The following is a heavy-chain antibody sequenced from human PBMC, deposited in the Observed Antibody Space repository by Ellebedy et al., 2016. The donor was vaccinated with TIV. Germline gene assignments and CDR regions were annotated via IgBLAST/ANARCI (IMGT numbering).Heavy chain of an antibody. CDR3: AKGGVEDYFDY. J-gene: IGHJ4*02. CDR1: GFTFSSYA. CDR2: ISYDGSNK. Sequence: GESLKISXAASGFTFSSYAMHWVRQAPGKGLEWVAVISYDGSNKYYADSVKGRFTISRDNSKNTLYLQMNSLRAEDTAVYYCAKGGVEDYFDYWGQGTLVTVSS. V-gene: IGHV3-30-3*01.